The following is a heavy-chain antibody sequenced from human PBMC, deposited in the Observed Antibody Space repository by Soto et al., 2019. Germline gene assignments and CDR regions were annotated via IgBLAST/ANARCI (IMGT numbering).Heavy chain of an antibody. D-gene: IGHD7-27*01. V-gene: IGHV4-28*05. J-gene: IGHJ5*02. CDR1: GYSISSRNW. CDR3: ARSAELGWFDP. CDR2: IYYSGSI. Sequence: SETLSLTCAVSGYSISSRNWWGWIRQPPGKGLEWIGYIYYSGSIYYNPSIKSRVTMSVDTSKNQFSLKLSSETAVDTAVYYCARSAELGWFDPWGQGTLVTVSS.